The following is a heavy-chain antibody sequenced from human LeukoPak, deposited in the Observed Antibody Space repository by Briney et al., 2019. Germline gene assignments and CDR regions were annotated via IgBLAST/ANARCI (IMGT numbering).Heavy chain of an antibody. J-gene: IGHJ4*02. V-gene: IGHV3-74*01. CDR3: AKDLTWNTADY. Sequence: RGSLRLSCAASGFTFSSYWMHWFRQAPGKGLVWVSRINTDGRTTGYADSVRGRFTISRDNAKNTLYLQMNGLRAEDTAVYYCAKDLTWNTADYWGQGTLVTVSS. CDR1: GFTFSSYW. CDR2: INTDGRTT. D-gene: IGHD1/OR15-1a*01.